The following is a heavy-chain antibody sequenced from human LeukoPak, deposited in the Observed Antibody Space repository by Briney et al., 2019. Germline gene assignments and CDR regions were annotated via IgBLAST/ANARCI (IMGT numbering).Heavy chain of an antibody. V-gene: IGHV1-18*01. D-gene: IGHD4-23*01. Sequence: ASVKVSCKASGYTFTSYGISWVRQAPGQGLEWMGWISAYNGNTNYAQKLQGRVTMTTDTSTSTAYMELRSLRSDDTAVYYCARDTHQTYGGTSMVYWGQGTLVTVSS. CDR2: ISAYNGNT. J-gene: IGHJ4*02. CDR1: GYTFTSYG. CDR3: ARDTHQTYGGTSMVY.